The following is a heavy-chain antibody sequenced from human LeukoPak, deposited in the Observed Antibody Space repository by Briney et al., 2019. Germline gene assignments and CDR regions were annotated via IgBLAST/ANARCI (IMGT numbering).Heavy chain of an antibody. Sequence: KPSETLSLTCSVSGYSISSGSYWGWIRQPPGKGLEWIGSIHHSGSTYYNPSLKSRVTISVDTSKNHFSLKLTSVTAADTAVYYCARAFGVVIYFDYWGQGTLVTVSS. V-gene: IGHV4-38-2*02. CDR1: GYSISSGSY. CDR3: ARAFGVVIYFDY. CDR2: IHHSGST. J-gene: IGHJ4*02. D-gene: IGHD3-3*01.